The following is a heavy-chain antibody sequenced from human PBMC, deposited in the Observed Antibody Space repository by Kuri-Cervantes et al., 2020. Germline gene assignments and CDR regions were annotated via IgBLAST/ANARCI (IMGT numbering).Heavy chain of an antibody. CDR2: ISGSGGST. CDR1: GFTFSSYW. CDR3: AKDHSRWLGEWYYYYYGMDV. J-gene: IGHJ6*02. D-gene: IGHD3-10*01. Sequence: GGSLRLSCAASGFTFSSYWMSWVRQAPGKGLEWVSAISGSGGSTYYADSVKGRFTISRDNSKNTLYLQMNSLRAEDTAVYYCAKDHSRWLGEWYYYYYGMDVWGQGTTVTVSS. V-gene: IGHV3-23*01.